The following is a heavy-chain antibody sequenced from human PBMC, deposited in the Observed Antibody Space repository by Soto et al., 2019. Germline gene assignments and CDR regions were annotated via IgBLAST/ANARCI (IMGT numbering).Heavy chain of an antibody. Sequence: QVQLVQSGAEVKKPGSSVKVSCKASGGTFSSYAISWVRQAPGQGLEWMGGIIPIFGTANYAQKFQGRVTITADESTSTAYMELSSLRSEDTAVYYCARDPGNYDFWGGSDGGDAFDIWGQGTMVTVSS. CDR1: GGTFSSYA. J-gene: IGHJ3*02. CDR3: ARDPGNYDFWGGSDGGDAFDI. CDR2: IIPIFGTA. V-gene: IGHV1-69*01. D-gene: IGHD3-3*01.